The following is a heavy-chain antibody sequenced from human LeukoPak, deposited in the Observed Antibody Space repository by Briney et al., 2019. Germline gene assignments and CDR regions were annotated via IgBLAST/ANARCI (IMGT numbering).Heavy chain of an antibody. CDR2: IYYSGNT. Sequence: PSETLSLTCAVSGGSISSSNSYWGWIRQPPGKGLEWIGSIYYSGNTYYNASLKSQVSISIDTSKNQFSLRLTSVTAADTAVYYCARQTGSGLFILPGGQGTLVTVSS. J-gene: IGHJ4*02. D-gene: IGHD3/OR15-3a*01. V-gene: IGHV4-39*01. CDR3: ARQTGSGLFILP. CDR1: GGSISSSNSY.